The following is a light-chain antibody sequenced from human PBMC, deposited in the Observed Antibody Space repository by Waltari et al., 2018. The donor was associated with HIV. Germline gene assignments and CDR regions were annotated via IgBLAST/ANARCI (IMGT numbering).Light chain of an antibody. CDR3: ATWDDSLSGWV. Sequence: QSVLTQPPSASGTPGQRVTISCSGGSSNIGSKYVYWYQQLPGTAPKLLMYRNNQRPSGGPDRFSGSKSGTSASLAISGRRSEDEADYFCATWDDSLSGWVYGGGTNLTVL. CDR2: RNN. CDR1: SSNIGSKY. V-gene: IGLV1-47*01. J-gene: IGLJ3*02.